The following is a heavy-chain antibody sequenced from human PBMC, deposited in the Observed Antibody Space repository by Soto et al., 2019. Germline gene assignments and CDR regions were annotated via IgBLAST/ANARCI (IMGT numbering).Heavy chain of an antibody. J-gene: IGHJ4*02. V-gene: IGHV3-23*01. D-gene: IGHD3-9*01. CDR1: GFTFSSYA. CDR3: AKGNILTGYPFDY. Sequence: QPVGSLRLSCAASGFTFSSYAMSWVRQAPGKGLEWVSAISGSGGSTYYADSVKGRFTISRDNSKNTLYLQMNSLRAEDTAVYYCAKGNILTGYPFDYWGQGTLVTVSS. CDR2: ISGSGGST.